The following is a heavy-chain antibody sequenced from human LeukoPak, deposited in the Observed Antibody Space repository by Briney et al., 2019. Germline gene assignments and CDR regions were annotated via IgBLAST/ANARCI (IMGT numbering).Heavy chain of an antibody. V-gene: IGHV3-21*01. CDR3: ARDWVRARVVSAFDI. CDR1: GFTFSSYS. Sequence: PGGSLRLSCAASGFTFSSYSMNWVRQAPGKGLEWVSSISSSSSYIYYADSVKGRFTISRDNAKNSLYLQMNSLRAEDTAVYYCARDWVRARVVSAFDIWGQGTMVTVSS. J-gene: IGHJ3*02. D-gene: IGHD3-3*01. CDR2: ISSSSSYI.